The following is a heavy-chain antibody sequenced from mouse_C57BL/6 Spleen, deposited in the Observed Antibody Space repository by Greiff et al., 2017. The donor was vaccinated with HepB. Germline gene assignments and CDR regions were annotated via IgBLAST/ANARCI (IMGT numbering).Heavy chain of an antibody. CDR1: GYTFTSYW. D-gene: IGHD2-1*01. CDR2: INPSNGGT. Sequence: QVQLQQPGTELVKPGASVKLSCKASGYTFTSYWMHWVKQRPGQGLEWIGNINPSNGGTNYNEKFKSKATLTVDKSSSTAYMQLSSLTSEDSAVYYCARFFYYAVVAYYAMDYWGQGTSVTVSS. V-gene: IGHV1-53*01. J-gene: IGHJ4*01. CDR3: ARFFYYAVVAYYAMDY.